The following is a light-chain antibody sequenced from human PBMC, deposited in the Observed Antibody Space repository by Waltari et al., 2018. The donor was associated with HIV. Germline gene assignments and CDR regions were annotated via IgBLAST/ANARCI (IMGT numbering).Light chain of an antibody. CDR2: EVT. J-gene: IGLJ2*01. CDR1: SSDVAAYNL. Sequence: QSALTQPASVSGSPGQSLTISCTGTSSDVAAYNLVSWYQQRPGTAPKLIIYEVTRRPTGVSGRCSTSKLGNTASLTLSGLQAEDEANYYCCSFTGRKSLIFGGGTKLTVL. V-gene: IGLV2-23*02. CDR3: CSFTGRKSLI.